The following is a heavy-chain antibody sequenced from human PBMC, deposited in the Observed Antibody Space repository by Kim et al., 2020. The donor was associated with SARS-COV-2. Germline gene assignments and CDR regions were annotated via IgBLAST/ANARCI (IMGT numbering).Heavy chain of an antibody. CDR2: INPNSGGT. Sequence: ASVKVSCKASGYTFTGYYMRWVCLASGQGLEWMGWINPNSGGTNYAQKFQGRVTMTRDTSISTAYMELSRLRSDDTAVYYCAILEQQLEEVGLDYWGQGTLVTVSS. V-gene: IGHV1-2*02. J-gene: IGHJ4*02. D-gene: IGHD6-13*01. CDR1: GYTFTGYY. CDR3: AILEQQLEEVGLDY.